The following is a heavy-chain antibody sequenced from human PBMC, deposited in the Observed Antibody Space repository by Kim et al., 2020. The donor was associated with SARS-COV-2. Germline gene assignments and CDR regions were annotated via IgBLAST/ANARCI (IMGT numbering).Heavy chain of an antibody. Sequence: GGSLRLSCAASGFTFSSYVMCWVRHAPGKGLEWVSAISESDGRTFYADSVKGRFSISRDNAKNTLYLQMNSLRAEDTAVYYCARRASGWGFFDYWGQGTLVTASS. D-gene: IGHD6-19*01. CDR3: ARRASGWGFFDY. CDR2: ISESDGRT. J-gene: IGHJ4*02. V-gene: IGHV3-23*01. CDR1: GFTFSSYV.